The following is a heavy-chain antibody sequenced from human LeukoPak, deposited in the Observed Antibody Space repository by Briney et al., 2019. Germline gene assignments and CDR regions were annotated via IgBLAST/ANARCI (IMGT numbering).Heavy chain of an antibody. J-gene: IGHJ4*02. CDR3: ARLPSDNWNLFDY. Sequence: PSETLSLTCTVSGGSISTSNYYWGWIRQPPGKGLEWIGNIFYSGSTYYSPSLKSRVTISLDTSRNQFSLKLNSVTAADTAVYYCARLPSDNWNLFDYWGQGTLVTVSS. D-gene: IGHD1-20*01. CDR2: IFYSGST. CDR1: GGSISTSNYY. V-gene: IGHV4-39*07.